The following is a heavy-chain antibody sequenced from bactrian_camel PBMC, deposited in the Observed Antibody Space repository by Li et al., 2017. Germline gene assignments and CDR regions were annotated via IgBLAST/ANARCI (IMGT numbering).Heavy chain of an antibody. D-gene: IGHD3*01. CDR1: GYTSTYCA. V-gene: IGHV3S53*01. CDR3: AKVGYACYINSWCWDANDS. Sequence: VQLVESGGGLVQPGESLRLSCAASGYTSTYCAVGWYRQAPGKERELVSYVKSDGSTYYRDSVKGRFTISRDNAKNTVYLQLNSLRTEDMAMYYCAKVGYACYINSWCWDANDSWGQGTQVTVS. CDR2: VKSDGST. J-gene: IGHJ4*01.